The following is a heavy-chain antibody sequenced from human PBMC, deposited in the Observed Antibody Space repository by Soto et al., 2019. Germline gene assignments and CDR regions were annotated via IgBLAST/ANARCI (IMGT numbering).Heavy chain of an antibody. J-gene: IGHJ4*02. Sequence: QVQLQQWSAGLLKPSETLSLTCAVYGGSFSGYYWSWIRQPPGKGLEWIGEINHSGSTNYNPSLKSRVTISVDTSKNQFSLKLSSVTAADTAVYYCARRRGIGIVVVVAATRSYFDYWGQGTLVTVSS. CDR3: ARRRGIGIVVVVAATRSYFDY. V-gene: IGHV4-34*01. CDR2: INHSGST. CDR1: GGSFSGYY. D-gene: IGHD2-15*01.